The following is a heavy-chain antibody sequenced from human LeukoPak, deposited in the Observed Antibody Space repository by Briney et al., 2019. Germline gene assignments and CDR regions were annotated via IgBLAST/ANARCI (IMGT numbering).Heavy chain of an antibody. CDR3: ARDPEGSSGYYSLGYYGMDV. Sequence: GGSLRLSCAASGFTFSSYSMNWVRQAPGKGLEWGSYITGSSSTKYYADSVKGRFTISRDNAKNSLYLQMNSLRAEDTAVYYCARDPEGSSGYYSLGYYGMDVWGQGTTVTVSS. D-gene: IGHD3-22*01. CDR1: GFTFSSYS. J-gene: IGHJ6*02. CDR2: ITGSSSTK. V-gene: IGHV3-48*04.